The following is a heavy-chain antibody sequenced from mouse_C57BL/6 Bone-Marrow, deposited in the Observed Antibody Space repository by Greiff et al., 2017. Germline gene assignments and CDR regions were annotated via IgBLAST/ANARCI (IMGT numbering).Heavy chain of an antibody. V-gene: IGHV1-76*01. CDR3: ARNPMTTVVPFDY. Sequence: QVQLQQSGAELVRPGASVKLSCKASGYTFTDYYINWVKQRPGQGLEWIARIYPGSGNTYYNEKFKGKATLTAEKSSSTAYMPLISLTSEDSAVYYCARNPMTTVVPFDYWGQGTTLTVSS. J-gene: IGHJ2*01. D-gene: IGHD1-1*01. CDR1: GYTFTDYY. CDR2: IYPGSGNT.